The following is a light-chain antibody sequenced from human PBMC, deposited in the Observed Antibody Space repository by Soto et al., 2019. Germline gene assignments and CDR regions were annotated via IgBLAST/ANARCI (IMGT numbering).Light chain of an antibody. Sequence: QSALTQPASVSGSPGQSITISCTGTNSDIGGYEYVSWYQQHPGGVPKLLIYDVASRPSGVSRRFSGSKSGNSAYLTISGLQADDEADYYCATWDDSLSGVVFGGGTKLTVL. CDR2: DVA. V-gene: IGLV2-14*01. CDR1: NSDIGGYEY. CDR3: ATWDDSLSGVV. J-gene: IGLJ2*01.